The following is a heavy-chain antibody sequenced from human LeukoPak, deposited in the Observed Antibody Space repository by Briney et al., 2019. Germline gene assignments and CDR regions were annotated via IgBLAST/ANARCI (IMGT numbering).Heavy chain of an antibody. V-gene: IGHV3-74*01. J-gene: IGHJ4*02. D-gene: IGHD2-21*01. CDR1: GFTFSSYA. Sequence: GGSLRLSCAASGFTFSSYAMIWVRQAPGKGLVWVSRIKTDGSSTSYADSVKGRFTISRDNAKNTLFLQMNSLRPEDTAVYYCARGSTYCGGDCSVSYWGQGTLVTVSS. CDR2: IKTDGSST. CDR3: ARGSTYCGGDCSVSY.